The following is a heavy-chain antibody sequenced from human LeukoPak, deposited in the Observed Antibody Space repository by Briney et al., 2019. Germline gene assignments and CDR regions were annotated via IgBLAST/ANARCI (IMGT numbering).Heavy chain of an antibody. J-gene: IGHJ4*02. CDR1: GYTFTGYY. CDR3: ARGPYEEPCFDY. Sequence: ASVKVSCKASGYTFTGYYMHWVRQAPGQGLEWMGWINPNNGGTNYAQKFQGRVTMTRDTSISTAYMELSRLRSDDTAVYYCARGPYEEPCFDYWGQGTLVTVSS. V-gene: IGHV1-2*02. D-gene: IGHD3-22*01. CDR2: INPNNGGT.